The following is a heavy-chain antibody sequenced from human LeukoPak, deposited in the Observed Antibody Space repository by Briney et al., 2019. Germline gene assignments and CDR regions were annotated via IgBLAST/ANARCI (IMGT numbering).Heavy chain of an antibody. D-gene: IGHD3-22*01. V-gene: IGHV4-39*01. Sequence: SETLSLTCTVSGDSITTTTYFWGWIRQPPGKGLEWIGSIYYSGSTYYNPSLKSRVTISVDTSKNQFSLKLSSVTAADTAVYYCARHYDYYYDSSGYPPLDYWGQGTLVTVSS. CDR1: GDSITTTTYF. CDR2: IYYSGST. CDR3: ARHYDYYYDSSGYPPLDY. J-gene: IGHJ4*02.